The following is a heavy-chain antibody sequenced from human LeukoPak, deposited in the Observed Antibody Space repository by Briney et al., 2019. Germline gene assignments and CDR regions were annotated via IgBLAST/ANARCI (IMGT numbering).Heavy chain of an antibody. D-gene: IGHD1-26*01. CDR1: GGSISSHY. CDR2: IYYSGST. V-gene: IGHV4-59*11. J-gene: IGHJ4*02. Sequence: SETLSLTCTVSGGSISSHYWSWIRQPPGKGLEWIGYIYYSGSTNYNPSLKSRVTISVDTSKNQFSLKLSSVTAADTAVYYCARGSRVGATGIDYWGQGTLVTVSS. CDR3: ARGSRVGATGIDY.